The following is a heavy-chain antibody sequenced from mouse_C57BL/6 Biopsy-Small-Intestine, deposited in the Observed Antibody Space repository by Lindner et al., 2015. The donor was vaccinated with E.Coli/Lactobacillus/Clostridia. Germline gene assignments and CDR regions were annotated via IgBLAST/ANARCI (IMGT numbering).Heavy chain of an antibody. D-gene: IGHD2-3*01. CDR1: GYAFTSFG. CDR2: NSAYNGHT. J-gene: IGHJ4*01. V-gene: IGHV1-4*01. Sequence: SVKVSCKASGYAFTSFGINWVRQAPGQGLEWMGLNSAYNGHTVYAQNLQGRVTMTTDTSTSTAYMELRSLRSDDTAVYYCASGRWLHHFLDYSGQGTPVTVSS. CDR3: ASGRWLHHFLDY.